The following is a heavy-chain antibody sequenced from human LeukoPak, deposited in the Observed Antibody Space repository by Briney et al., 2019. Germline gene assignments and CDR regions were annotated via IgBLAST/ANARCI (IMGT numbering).Heavy chain of an antibody. CDR1: GYTLTSYD. J-gene: IGHJ4*02. Sequence: ASVKVSCKASGYTLTSYDINWVRQAPGQGLEWMGWMNPNNGNTGCAQKFQGRVTMTRDTSESTAYMELSSLRSEDTAVYYCARGVDGRNYYFDYWGQGSLVTVSS. CDR3: ARGVDGRNYYFDY. V-gene: IGHV1-8*01. D-gene: IGHD1-7*01. CDR2: MNPNNGNT.